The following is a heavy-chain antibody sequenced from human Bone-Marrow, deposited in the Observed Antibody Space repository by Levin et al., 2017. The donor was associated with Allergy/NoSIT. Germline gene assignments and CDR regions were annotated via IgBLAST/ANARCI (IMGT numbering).Heavy chain of an antibody. Sequence: KLSGPTLVKPTETLTLTCTVSEFSLSNSRMGVSWIRQSPGKALESLAHIFSNDVKSYSTSLRNRLTISKDTSKSQVVLTMTNMDPVDTATYFCARIRRDGSRKGGYFDYWGQGALVIVSS. V-gene: IGHV2-26*01. J-gene: IGHJ4*02. D-gene: IGHD5-24*01. CDR1: EFSLSNSRMG. CDR3: ARIRRDGSRKGGYFDY. CDR2: IFSNDVK.